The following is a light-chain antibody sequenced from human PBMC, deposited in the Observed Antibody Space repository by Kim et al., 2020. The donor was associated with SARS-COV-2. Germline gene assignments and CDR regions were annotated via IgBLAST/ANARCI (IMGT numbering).Light chain of an antibody. J-gene: IGKJ4*01. CDR1: QSVSPY. V-gene: IGKV3-11*01. Sequence: EIVLTQSPATLSLSPGERATLSCRASQSVSPYVAWYQQKPGQAPRLLIYDTSNRASGIPARFSGSGSGTDFTLTISSLDPEDFAVYYCQQRRSCRTFGGGTKVDIK. CDR2: DTS. CDR3: QQRRSCRT.